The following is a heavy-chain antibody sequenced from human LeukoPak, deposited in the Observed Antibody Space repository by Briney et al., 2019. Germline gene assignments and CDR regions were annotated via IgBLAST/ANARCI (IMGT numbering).Heavy chain of an antibody. CDR1: GDSVSNIF. Sequence: PSETLSLTCTVSGDSVSNIFWSWIRQPPGKGLEWIGYIHYTGCTHYNPSLKSRVTISLDTSKNQFSLRMSSVTAADTAFYYCAREGPLGKYYDYWGQGTLVTVSS. CDR2: IHYTGCT. CDR3: AREGPLGKYYDY. D-gene: IGHD3-16*01. J-gene: IGHJ4*02. V-gene: IGHV4-59*02.